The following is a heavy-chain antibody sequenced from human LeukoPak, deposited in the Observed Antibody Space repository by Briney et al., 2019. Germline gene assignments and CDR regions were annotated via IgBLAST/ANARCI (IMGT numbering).Heavy chain of an antibody. CDR2: IKQDGSEK. V-gene: IGHV3-7*05. CDR3: ARDQSNDY. CDR1: GFTVSSNY. J-gene: IGHJ4*02. Sequence: GGSLRLSCAASGFTVSSNYMSWVRQAPGKGLEWVANIKQDGSEKYYVDSVKGRFTISRDNAKNSLYLQMNSLRAEDTAVYYCARDQSNDYWGQGTLVTVSS.